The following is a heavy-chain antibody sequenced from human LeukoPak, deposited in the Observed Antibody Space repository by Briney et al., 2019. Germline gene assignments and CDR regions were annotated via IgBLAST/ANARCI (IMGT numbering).Heavy chain of an antibody. D-gene: IGHD6-19*01. J-gene: IGHJ4*02. Sequence: SVKVSCEASGGTFSSYSISWVRQAPGQGLEWMGRIIPIFGTPNYAQKFQGRVTITTDESTSTAYMELSSLRSDDTAVYYCARGPYGWYYFDYWGQGTLVTVSS. CDR2: IIPIFGTP. V-gene: IGHV1-69*05. CDR3: ARGPYGWYYFDY. CDR1: GGTFSSYS.